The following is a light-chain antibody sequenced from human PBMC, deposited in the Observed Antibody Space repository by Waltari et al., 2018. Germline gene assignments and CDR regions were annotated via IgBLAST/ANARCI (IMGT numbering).Light chain of an antibody. CDR3: HQYMSYPWT. Sequence: DIQMTQSPATLPASVGDRVTITCRASQSIGRWLAWYQQKPGKAPKLLISESAKLQSGGPSRFSGSGSGTDFTLTINGLQPDDFAIYYCHQYMSYPWTFGLGTKVEIK. J-gene: IGKJ1*01. V-gene: IGKV1-5*03. CDR2: ESA. CDR1: QSIGRW.